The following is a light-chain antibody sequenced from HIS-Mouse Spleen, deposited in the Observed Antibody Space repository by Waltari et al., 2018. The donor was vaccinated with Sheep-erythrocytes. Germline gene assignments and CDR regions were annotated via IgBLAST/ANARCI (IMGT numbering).Light chain of an antibody. CDR2: DVS. V-gene: IGLV2-11*01. CDR1: SSDVGGYNY. CDR3: CSYAGSYNHV. J-gene: IGLJ1*01. Sequence: QSALTQPRSVSGSPGQSVTISCTGTSSDVGGYNYVSWYQQPPGKAPKLMIYDVSKRPSGVPDRFSGSKAGNTAYLTISGLQAEDEADYYCCSYAGSYNHVFATGTKVTVL.